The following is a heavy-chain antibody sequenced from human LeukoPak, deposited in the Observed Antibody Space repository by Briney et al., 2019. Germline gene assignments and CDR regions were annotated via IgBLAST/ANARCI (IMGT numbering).Heavy chain of an antibody. Sequence: GGSLRLSCAASGFTFSSYAMSWVRQAPGKGREWVSAISGSGGSTYYADSVKGRFTISRDNSKNTLYLQMNSLKAEDTAVYYCAKDTYSPNGNWFDPWGQGTLVTVSS. V-gene: IGHV3-23*01. D-gene: IGHD1-26*01. CDR1: GFTFSSYA. J-gene: IGHJ5*02. CDR3: AKDTYSPNGNWFDP. CDR2: ISGSGGST.